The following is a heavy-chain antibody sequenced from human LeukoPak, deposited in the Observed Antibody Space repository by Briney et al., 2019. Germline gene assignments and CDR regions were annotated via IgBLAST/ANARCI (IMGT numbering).Heavy chain of an antibody. CDR1: GYTFTGYY. V-gene: IGHV1-2*02. CDR3: ARDRRGVPAAKDS. CDR2: INPNSGGT. J-gene: IGHJ4*02. Sequence: ASVTVSCTASGYTFTGYYMHWVRQAPGQGLGWMGWINPNSGGTNYAQKFQGRVTMTRDTSISTAYMELSRLRSDDTAVYYCARDRRGVPAAKDSWGLGTLVTVSS. D-gene: IGHD2-2*01.